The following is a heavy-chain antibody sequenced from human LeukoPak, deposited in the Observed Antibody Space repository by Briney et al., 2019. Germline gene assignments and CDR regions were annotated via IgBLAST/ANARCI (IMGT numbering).Heavy chain of an antibody. CDR3: ARVLRYFDWSIYFDY. CDR2: IYSGGST. V-gene: IGHV3-53*01. J-gene: IGHJ4*02. Sequence: GGSLRLSCAASGFTVSSNYMSWVRQAPGKGLEWVSVIYSGGSTYYADSVKGRFTISRDNSKNTLYLQMNSLRAEDTAVYYCARVLRYFDWSIYFDYWGQGTLVTVSS. D-gene: IGHD3-9*01. CDR1: GFTVSSNY.